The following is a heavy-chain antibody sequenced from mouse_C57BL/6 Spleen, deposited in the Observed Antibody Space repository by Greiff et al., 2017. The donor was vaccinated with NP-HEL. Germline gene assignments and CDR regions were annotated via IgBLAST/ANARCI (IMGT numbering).Heavy chain of an antibody. D-gene: IGHD2-2*01. CDR3: ARGGGYPPWFAY. J-gene: IGHJ3*01. Sequence: EVHLVESEGGLVQPGSSMKLSCTASGFTFSDYYMAWVRQVPEKGLEWVANINYDGSSTYYLDSLKSRFIISRDNAKNILYLQMSSLKSEDTATYYCARGGGYPPWFAYWGQGTLVTVSA. CDR1: GFTFSDYY. CDR2: INYDGSST. V-gene: IGHV5-16*01.